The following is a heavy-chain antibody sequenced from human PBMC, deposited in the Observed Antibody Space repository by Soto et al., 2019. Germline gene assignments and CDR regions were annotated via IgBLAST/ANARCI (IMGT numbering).Heavy chain of an antibody. V-gene: IGHV4-30-2*01. D-gene: IGHD2-2*01. Sequence: SETLSLTSTVSGGSISSGSYSWGCIRQTRGKSREWIGYIYHSGRTYYNPSLKSRVTISVDRSKIQFSLKLSSVTDADTAVYYCARVPDRWGQGTLVTAPQ. CDR3: ARVPDR. CDR2: IYHSGRT. J-gene: IGHJ5*02. CDR1: GGSISSGSYS.